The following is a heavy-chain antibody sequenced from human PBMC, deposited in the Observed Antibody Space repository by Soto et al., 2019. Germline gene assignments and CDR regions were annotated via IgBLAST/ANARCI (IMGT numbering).Heavy chain of an antibody. CDR3: ARGLTMGQLPSHFDH. V-gene: IGHV4-61*01. CDR2: VHSSGIT. Sequence: PSGTLSLTCTVSGGSVSNDNFYWSWIRQPPGKGLEWIGHVHSSGITNYNPSLKRRVTISVDTSRNQFSLRLSSVTAADTAVYYCARGLTMGQLPSHFDHWGQGTLVTVSS. J-gene: IGHJ5*02. CDR1: GGSVSNDNFY. D-gene: IGHD3-16*01.